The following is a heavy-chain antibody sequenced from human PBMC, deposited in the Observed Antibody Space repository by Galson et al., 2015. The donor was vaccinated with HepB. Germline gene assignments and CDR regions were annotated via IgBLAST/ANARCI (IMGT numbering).Heavy chain of an antibody. V-gene: IGHV4-34*01. CDR1: GGSFSGYY. CDR3: ARRYGYFYLHGHNHDGMDV. Sequence: SETLSLTCTVYGGSFSGYYWTWIRQPPGKGLEWIGEINHSGSTNYNPSFKSRVTMSVDTSKNQFSLKLSSVTAADTAVYYCARRYGYFYLHGHNHDGMDVWGQGTAVTVSS. D-gene: IGHD2/OR15-2a*01. CDR2: INHSGST. J-gene: IGHJ6*02.